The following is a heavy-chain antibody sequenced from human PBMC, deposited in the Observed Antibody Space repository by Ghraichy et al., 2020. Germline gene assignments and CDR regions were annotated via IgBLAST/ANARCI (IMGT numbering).Heavy chain of an antibody. D-gene: IGHD3-3*01. CDR1: GGSISSYY. CDR3: AREWSYYYYMDV. CDR2: IYYSGST. J-gene: IGHJ6*03. Sequence: SETLSLTCTVSGGSISSYYWSWIRQPPGKGLEWIGYIYYSGSTSYNPSLKSRVTISINTSKNQFSLKVSSVTAADTAVYYCAREWSYYYYMDVWGKGTTVTVSS. V-gene: IGHV4-59*01.